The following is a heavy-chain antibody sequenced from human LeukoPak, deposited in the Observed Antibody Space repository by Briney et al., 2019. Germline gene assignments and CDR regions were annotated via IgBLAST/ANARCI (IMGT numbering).Heavy chain of an antibody. CDR1: GFTVSSNY. CDR2: IYSGGST. J-gene: IGHJ4*02. V-gene: IGHV3-53*05. D-gene: IGHD3-3*01. CDR3: AKVTDPTSSRHGSGYYY. Sequence: PGGSLRLSCAASGFTVSSNYMNWVRQAPGKGLEWASVIYSGGSTYYADSLKGRFTISRDNSKNTLYLQMNSMTAEDTAVYYCAKVTDPTSSRHGSGYYYWGQGTLVTVSS.